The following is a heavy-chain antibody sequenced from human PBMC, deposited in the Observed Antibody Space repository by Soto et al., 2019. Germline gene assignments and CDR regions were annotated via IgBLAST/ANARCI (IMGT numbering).Heavy chain of an antibody. Sequence: GGSLRLSCAASGFTFSSYGMHWVRQAPGKGLEWVAVISYDGSNKYYADSVKGRFTISRDNSKNTLYLQMNSLRAEDTAVYYCAKSDASQLLYTSDAFDIWGQGTMVTVSS. D-gene: IGHD2-2*02. CDR3: AKSDASQLLYTSDAFDI. CDR2: ISYDGSNK. CDR1: GFTFSSYG. V-gene: IGHV3-30*18. J-gene: IGHJ3*02.